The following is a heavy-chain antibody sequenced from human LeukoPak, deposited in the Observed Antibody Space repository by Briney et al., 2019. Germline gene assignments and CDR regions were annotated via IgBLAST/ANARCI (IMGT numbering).Heavy chain of an antibody. J-gene: IGHJ3*02. CDR1: GGSISSSSYY. Sequence: KPSETLSLTCTVSGGSISSSSYYWGWIRQPPGKGLEWIGSIYYSGSTYYNPSLKSRVTISVDTSKNQFSLKLSSVTAADTAVYYCARDIELPNAFDIWGQGTMVTVSS. CDR2: IYYSGST. CDR3: ARDIELPNAFDI. V-gene: IGHV4-39*07. D-gene: IGHD2-15*01.